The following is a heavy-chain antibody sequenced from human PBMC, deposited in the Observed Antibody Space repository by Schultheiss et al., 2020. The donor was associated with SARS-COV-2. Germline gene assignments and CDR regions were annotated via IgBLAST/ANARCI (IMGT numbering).Heavy chain of an antibody. CDR3: ARQSLYYGSGSYYYYFDY. Sequence: GGSLRLSCTGSGYKFSTYWIGWVRQLPGKGLEWMGIIYPGDSDTRYSPSFQGQVTISADKSISTAYLQWSSLKASDTAMYYCARQSLYYGSGSYYYYFDYWGQGTLVTVSS. CDR2: IYPGDSDT. CDR1: GYKFSTYW. J-gene: IGHJ4*02. V-gene: IGHV5-51*01. D-gene: IGHD3-10*01.